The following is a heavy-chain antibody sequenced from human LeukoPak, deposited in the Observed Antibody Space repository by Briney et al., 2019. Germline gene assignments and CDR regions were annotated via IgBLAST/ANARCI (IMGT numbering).Heavy chain of an antibody. CDR3: ARASVEMATLFDY. CDR1: GFSVSSNY. D-gene: IGHD5-12*01. Sequence: GGSLRLSCAASGFSVSSNYMSWVRQAPGKGLEWVSVIYSGGSTCYADSVKGRFTISRDNSKNTLYLQMNSLRAEDTAVYYCARASVEMATLFDYWGQGTLVTVSS. V-gene: IGHV3-66*01. J-gene: IGHJ4*02. CDR2: IYSGGST.